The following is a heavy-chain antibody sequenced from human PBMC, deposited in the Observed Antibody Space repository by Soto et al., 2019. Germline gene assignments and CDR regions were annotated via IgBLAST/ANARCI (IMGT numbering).Heavy chain of an antibody. J-gene: IGHJ6*02. D-gene: IGHD3-16*01. V-gene: IGHV1-2*02. CDR1: EYTFIGYY. CDR3: ARGTMITFTSETGMDV. Sequence: QVQLVQSGVEGKKPGASVKVSCKASEYTFIGYYIHWVRQAPGQGLEWMGWINPNSGDTYSAQNFQGRVTMTRDTSISTAYMELSRLSSDDTAMYYCARGTMITFTSETGMDVWGQGTTVSVSS. CDR2: INPNSGDT.